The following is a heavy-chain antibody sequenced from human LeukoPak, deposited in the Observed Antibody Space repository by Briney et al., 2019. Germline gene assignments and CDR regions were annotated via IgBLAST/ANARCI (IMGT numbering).Heavy chain of an antibody. Sequence: GASVKVSCKASGYTFTGYCIHWVRQAPGQGLEWMGWVNPSSGGTNYAQRFQGRVTMTRDTSISTAYMELSRLRSDDTAVYYCAREPQSAYITMVRGVHFDYWGQGTLVTVSS. D-gene: IGHD3-10*01. CDR2: VNPSSGGT. J-gene: IGHJ4*02. CDR3: AREPQSAYITMVRGVHFDY. CDR1: GYTFTGYC. V-gene: IGHV1-2*02.